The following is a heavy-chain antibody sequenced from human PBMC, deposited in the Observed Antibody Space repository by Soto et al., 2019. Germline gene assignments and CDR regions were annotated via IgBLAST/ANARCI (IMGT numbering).Heavy chain of an antibody. V-gene: IGHV4-34*01. CDR3: ARGKSRYCSGGSRPRGGWFAP. CDR2: INHSGST. Sequence: QVQLQQWGAGLLKPSETLSLTCAVYGGSFSGYYWSWIRQPPGKGLEWIGEINHSGSTNYNPSLKSRPTTSVDTSKSKFSLKLSSVTAADTAVYFCARGKSRYCSGGSRPRGGWFAPWGQGTLVTVSS. CDR1: GGSFSGYY. D-gene: IGHD2-15*01. J-gene: IGHJ5*02.